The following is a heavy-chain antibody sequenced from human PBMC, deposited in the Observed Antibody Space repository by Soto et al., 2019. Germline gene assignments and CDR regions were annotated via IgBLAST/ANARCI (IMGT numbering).Heavy chain of an antibody. V-gene: IGHV3-30*18. D-gene: IGHD6-19*01. Sequence: SLRLSCAASGFTFSSYGMHWVRQAPGKGLEWVAVISYDGSNKYYADSVKGRFTISRDNSKNTLYLQMNSLRAEDTAVYYCAKGYSSGWHYYYYYGMDVWGQGTTVTVSS. CDR3: AKGYSSGWHYYYYYGMDV. CDR1: GFTFSSYG. J-gene: IGHJ6*02. CDR2: ISYDGSNK.